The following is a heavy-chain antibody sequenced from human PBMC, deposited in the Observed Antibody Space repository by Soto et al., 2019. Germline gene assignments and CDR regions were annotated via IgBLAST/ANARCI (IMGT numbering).Heavy chain of an antibody. J-gene: IGHJ5*02. CDR3: AREWVVPAASATNNWFDP. D-gene: IGHD2-2*01. Sequence: QVQLQESGPGLVKPSQTLSLTCTVSGGSISSGDYYWSWIRQPPGKGLEWIGYIYYSGSTYYNPSLKSRVTRSGDTSKNQFSLKLSSGTAADTAVYYCAREWVVPAASATNNWFDPWGQGTLVTVSS. CDR2: IYYSGST. V-gene: IGHV4-30-4*01. CDR1: GGSISSGDYY.